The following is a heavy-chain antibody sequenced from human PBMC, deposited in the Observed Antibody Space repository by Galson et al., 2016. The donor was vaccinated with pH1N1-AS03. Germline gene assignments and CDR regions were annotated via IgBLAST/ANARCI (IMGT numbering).Heavy chain of an antibody. CDR1: GFIFSAYP. CDR3: AIDRGWNYGGLDL. V-gene: IGHV3-21*01. D-gene: IGHD1-7*01. CDR2: IGTSSTYI. J-gene: IGHJ5*02. Sequence: SLRLSCAASGFIFSAYPMNWVRQAPGKGLEWVSFIGTSSTYIYYADSVKGRFTISRDNMKKSLYLQLNSLRAEDTGIYYCAIDRGWNYGGLDLWGQGTLVTVSS.